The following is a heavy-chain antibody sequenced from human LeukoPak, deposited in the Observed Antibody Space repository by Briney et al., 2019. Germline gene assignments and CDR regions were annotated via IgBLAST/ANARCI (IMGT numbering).Heavy chain of an antibody. CDR2: IFYSGTT. D-gene: IGHD6-13*01. CDR1: GGSISSSSYY. Sequence: PSETLSLTCIVSGGSISSSSYYWGWIRQPPGKGLDWIGSIFYSGTTYYNPSLKSRVTISVDTSKNQFSLKLSSVTAADTAVYYCARVSRGKWPPYSSSWYYWFDPWGQGTLVTVSS. J-gene: IGHJ5*02. CDR3: ARVSRGKWPPYSSSWYYWFDP. V-gene: IGHV4-39*07.